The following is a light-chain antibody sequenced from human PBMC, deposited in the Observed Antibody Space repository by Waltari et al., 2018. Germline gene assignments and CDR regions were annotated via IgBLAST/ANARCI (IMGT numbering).Light chain of an antibody. Sequence: EIVMTQSPATLSVSPGERATLSCRASQSVGSSLAWYQQKPGQAPRLLIYGASTRATGIPARCSGSGSGTEFTLTISSLQSEDFAVYYCQQYNNWPPLTFGQGTKVEIK. CDR1: QSVGSS. CDR3: QQYNNWPPLT. V-gene: IGKV3-15*01. CDR2: GAS. J-gene: IGKJ1*01.